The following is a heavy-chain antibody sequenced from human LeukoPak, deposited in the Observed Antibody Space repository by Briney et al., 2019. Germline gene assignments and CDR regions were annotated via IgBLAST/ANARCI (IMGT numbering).Heavy chain of an antibody. Sequence: SETLSLTCAVYGGSFSGYYWSWIRQPPGKGLEWIGEINHSGSTNYNPSLKSRVTISVDTSKNQFSLKLSSVTAADTAVYYCARPPFWSVYYRVVFDIWGQGTRVTVSS. V-gene: IGHV4-34*01. J-gene: IGHJ3*02. CDR1: GGSFSGYY. D-gene: IGHD3-3*01. CDR2: INHSGST. CDR3: ARPPFWSVYYRVVFDI.